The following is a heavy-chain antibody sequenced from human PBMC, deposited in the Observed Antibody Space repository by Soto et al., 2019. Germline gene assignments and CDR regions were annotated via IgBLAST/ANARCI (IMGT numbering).Heavy chain of an antibody. Sequence: GASVMVSCKASGGTFSSYAISWVRQAPGQGLEWMGGIIPIFGTANYAQKFQGRVTITADESTSTAYMELSSLRSEDTAVYYCARALGYDFWSGYPDYYYYGMDVWGQGTTVTVSS. CDR3: ARALGYDFWSGYPDYYYYGMDV. CDR2: IIPIFGTA. CDR1: GGTFSSYA. J-gene: IGHJ6*02. V-gene: IGHV1-69*13. D-gene: IGHD3-3*01.